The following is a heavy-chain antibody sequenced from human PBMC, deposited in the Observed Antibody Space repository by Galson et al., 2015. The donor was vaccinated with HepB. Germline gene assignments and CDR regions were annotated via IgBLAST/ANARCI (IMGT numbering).Heavy chain of an antibody. CDR1: GFPLSDYH. V-gene: IGHV3-11*01. Sequence: SLRLSCAASGFPLSDYHTSWIRQAPGKGLELVSYIDSGSTTINYADAVHGRFTISRDTARNSLNLQINSLRADDTAVYYCARGRGYGRTVKKNFYFCMDVWGKGTTVTVSS. D-gene: IGHD3-3*01. J-gene: IGHJ6*03. CDR3: ARGRGYGRTVKKNFYFCMDV. CDR2: IDSGSTTI.